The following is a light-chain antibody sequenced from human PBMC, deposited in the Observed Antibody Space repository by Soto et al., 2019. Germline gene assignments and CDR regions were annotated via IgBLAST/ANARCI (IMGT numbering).Light chain of an antibody. Sequence: QSALTQPPSASGSPGQSVTISCAGTSSDVGAFNYVSWYQQLPGKAPKLMIYEVTKRPSGVPDRFSGSKSGNTASLTVSGRQAEDEAEYYCSSYAGSNNVIFCGGTNLTVL. CDR1: SSDVGAFNY. CDR3: SSYAGSNNVI. CDR2: EVT. J-gene: IGLJ2*01. V-gene: IGLV2-8*01.